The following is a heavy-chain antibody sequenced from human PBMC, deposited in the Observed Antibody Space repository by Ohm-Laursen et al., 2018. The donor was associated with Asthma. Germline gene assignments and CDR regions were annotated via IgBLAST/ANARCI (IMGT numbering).Heavy chain of an antibody. Sequence: SLRLSCAASGSTFSRYAMSWVRQAPGKGLEWVSTISGSGGSTYYADSMRGRFTVSRDNAKNSLYLQMNSLRAEDTALYYCAKELSYYYGMDVWGQGTTVTVSS. CDR3: AKELSYYYGMDV. CDR2: ISGSGGST. CDR1: GSTFSRYA. D-gene: IGHD3-10*01. J-gene: IGHJ6*02. V-gene: IGHV3-23*01.